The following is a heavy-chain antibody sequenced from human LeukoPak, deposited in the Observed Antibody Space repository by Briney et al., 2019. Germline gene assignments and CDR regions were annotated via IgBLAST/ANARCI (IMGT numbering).Heavy chain of an antibody. D-gene: IGHD6-6*01. CDR3: ARRGGSSSRRSPIDY. J-gene: IGHJ4*02. CDR2: IKQDGSQR. V-gene: IGHV3-7*01. Sequence: GGSLRLSCTASGFTFSDYWMTWVRQAPGKGPEWVANIKQDGSQRYYVDSVRGRFTISRDNAKNSLFLQMIGLRAEDAAVYYCARRGGSSSRRSPIDYWGQGTLVTVSS. CDR1: GFTFSDYW.